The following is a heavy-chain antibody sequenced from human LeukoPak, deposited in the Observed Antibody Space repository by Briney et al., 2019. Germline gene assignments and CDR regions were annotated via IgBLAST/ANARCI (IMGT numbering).Heavy chain of an antibody. J-gene: IGHJ4*02. CDR2: ISSSSSYI. Sequence: GGSLRLSCAASGFTFSSYSMNWVRQAPGNGREGASSISSSSSYIYYADSVKGRFTISRDNAKNSLYLQMNSLRAEDTAVYYCARDRAAAGTDLDYWGQGTLVTVSS. D-gene: IGHD6-13*01. CDR1: GFTFSSYS. V-gene: IGHV3-21*01. CDR3: ARDRAAAGTDLDY.